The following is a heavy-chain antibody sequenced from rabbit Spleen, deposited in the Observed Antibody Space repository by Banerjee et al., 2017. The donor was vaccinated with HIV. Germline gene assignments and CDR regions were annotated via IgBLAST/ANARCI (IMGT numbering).Heavy chain of an antibody. CDR2: IYAGDSTIS. D-gene: IGHD7-1*01. Sequence: QQQLVESGGGLVKPGASLTLTCTASGFTLSSYWMCWVRQAPGKGLEWIACIYAGDSTISGYANWAKGRFTISLDNAQNTVFLQMTSLTAADTATYFCARHSGNIVSVDLWGPGTLVTVS. CDR3: ARHSGNIVSVDL. V-gene: IGHV1S45*01. CDR1: GFTLSSYW. J-gene: IGHJ4*01.